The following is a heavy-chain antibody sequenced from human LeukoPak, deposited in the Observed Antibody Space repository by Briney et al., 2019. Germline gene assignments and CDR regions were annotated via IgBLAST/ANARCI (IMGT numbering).Heavy chain of an antibody. V-gene: IGHV3-30-3*01. D-gene: IGHD3-22*01. CDR1: GFTFSSYA. CDR3: ARDPDYYDSSGYYSIDY. J-gene: IGHJ4*02. CDR2: ISYDGSNK. Sequence: HPGGSLRLSCAASGFTFSSYAMHWVRQAPGKGLEWVAVISYDGSNKYYADSVKGRFTISRDNSKNTLYLQMNSLRAEDTAVYYCARDPDYYDSSGYYSIDYWGQGTLVTVSS.